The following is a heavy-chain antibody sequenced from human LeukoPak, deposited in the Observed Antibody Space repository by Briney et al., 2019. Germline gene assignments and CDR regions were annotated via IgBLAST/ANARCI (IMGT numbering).Heavy chain of an antibody. CDR2: INPNSGGT. CDR3: ARYGSWFDP. D-gene: IGHD4-17*01. Sequence: ASVKVSCKASGYTFTDYYIHWVRQAPGQGLEWMGWINPNSGGTNYAQKFQGRVTMTRDTSISTAYMELSRLSSDDTAVDYCARYGSWFDPWGQGSLVTVSS. V-gene: IGHV1-2*02. CDR1: GYTFTDYY. J-gene: IGHJ5*02.